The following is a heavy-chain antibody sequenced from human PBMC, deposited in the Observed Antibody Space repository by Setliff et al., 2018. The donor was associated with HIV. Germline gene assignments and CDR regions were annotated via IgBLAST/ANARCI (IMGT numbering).Heavy chain of an antibody. D-gene: IGHD2-21*02. V-gene: IGHV5-51*01. CDR3: ARGIAALTASFDY. J-gene: IGHJ4*02. CDR1: GYSFTSYW. CDR2: IFPGDSKM. Sequence: PGESLKISCKGSGYSFTSYWIAWVRQKPGKGLEWMGIIFPGDSKMHYSPSLQGRVTLSADKSISTAYLQWSSLQTSDSGMYYCARGIAALTASFDYWGQGSLVTVSS.